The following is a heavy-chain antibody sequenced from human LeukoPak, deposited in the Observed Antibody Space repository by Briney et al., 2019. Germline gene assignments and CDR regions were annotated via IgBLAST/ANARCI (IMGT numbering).Heavy chain of an antibody. D-gene: IGHD3-10*01. Sequence: GGSLRLSCAASGFTFDNYAMHWVRQAPGKGLELVSGIAWNSGNTGFADSVEGRFTISRDNAENSVSLEMNSLTPKDTAFYFCAKDMNSYGSGSSYNPWGPFDSWGQGTLVTVSS. V-gene: IGHV3-9*01. CDR3: AKDMNSYGSGSSYNPWGPFDS. CDR1: GFTFDNYA. J-gene: IGHJ4*02. CDR2: IAWNSGNT.